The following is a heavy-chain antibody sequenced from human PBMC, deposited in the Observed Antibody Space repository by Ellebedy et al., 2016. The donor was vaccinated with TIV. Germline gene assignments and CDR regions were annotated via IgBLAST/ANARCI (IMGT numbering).Heavy chain of an antibody. V-gene: IGHV3-74*01. J-gene: IGHJ4*02. Sequence: GESLKISCAASGFTFSSYWMHWVRQAPGKGLVWVSRINRDGTGTNYADSVKGRFTISRDNAKNSLYLQMNSLRGEDTAVYYCSRESRDWIGTDYWGQGSLVTVSS. D-gene: IGHD2-21*02. CDR1: GFTFSSYW. CDR2: INRDGTGT. CDR3: SRESRDWIGTDY.